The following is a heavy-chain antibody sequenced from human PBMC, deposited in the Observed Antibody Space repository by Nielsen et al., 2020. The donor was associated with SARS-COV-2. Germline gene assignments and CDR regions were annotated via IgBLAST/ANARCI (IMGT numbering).Heavy chain of an antibody. CDR3: ARRDCNGGSCNHWYFDY. V-gene: IGHV3-7*03. CDR1: GFTFSSYW. J-gene: IGHJ4*02. D-gene: IGHD2-15*01. CDR2: IKQDGSEK. Sequence: GESLKISCAASGFTFSSYWMSWVRQAPGKGLEWVANIKQDGSEKYYVDSVKGRFTISRDNSKNTLYLQMNSLRAEDTAVYYCARRDCNGGSCNHWYFDYWGQGTLVTVSS.